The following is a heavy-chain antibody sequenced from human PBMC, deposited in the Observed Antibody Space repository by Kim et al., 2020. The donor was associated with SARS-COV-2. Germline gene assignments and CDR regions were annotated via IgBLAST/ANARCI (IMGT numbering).Heavy chain of an antibody. D-gene: IGHD6-13*01. CDR3: AKGHAGIAAAGPHYYYYGMDV. Sequence: GGSLRLSCAASGFTFDDYAMHWVRQAPGKGLEWVSGISWNSGSIGYADSVKGRFTISRDNAKNSLYLQMNSLRAEDTALYYCAKGHAGIAAAGPHYYYYGMDVWGQGTTVTVSS. CDR1: GFTFDDYA. V-gene: IGHV3-9*01. J-gene: IGHJ6*02. CDR2: ISWNSGSI.